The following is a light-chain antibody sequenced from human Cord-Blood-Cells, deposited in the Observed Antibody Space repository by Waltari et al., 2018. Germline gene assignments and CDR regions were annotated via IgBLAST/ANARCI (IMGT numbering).Light chain of an antibody. CDR2: RNN. CDR1: SSNIGSNY. V-gene: IGLV1-47*01. J-gene: IGLJ3*02. CDR3: AAWDDSLGWV. Sequence: QSVLTQPPSASGTPGQRVTISCSGSSSNIGSNYAYWYQQLPGTAPKLLIYRNNQRPSGVPDRFSGSKSGTSASLAISGLRSEDEADYYCAAWDDSLGWVFGGGTKLTVL.